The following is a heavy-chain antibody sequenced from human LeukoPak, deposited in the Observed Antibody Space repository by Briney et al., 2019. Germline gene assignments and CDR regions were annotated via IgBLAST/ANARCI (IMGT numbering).Heavy chain of an antibody. V-gene: IGHV3-74*01. CDR3: ARDQDAACDY. D-gene: IGHD6-13*01. Sequence: GGSLRLSCAASGFTFSSYWMHWVRQAPGKGRVWVSRINSDGSSTTYADSVKGRFTISRDNAKNTLYLQMNSLRVEDTAVYYCARDQDAACDYWGQGTLVTVSS. J-gene: IGHJ4*02. CDR1: GFTFSSYW. CDR2: INSDGSST.